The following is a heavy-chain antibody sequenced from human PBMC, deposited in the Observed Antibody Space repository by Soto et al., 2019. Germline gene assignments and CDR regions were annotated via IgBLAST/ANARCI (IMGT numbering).Heavy chain of an antibody. CDR2: ISGSGGST. CDR1: GFTFSSYA. Sequence: PGGSLRLSCAASGFTFSSYAMSWVRQAPGKGLEWVSAISGSGGSTYYADSVKGRFTISRDNSKNTLYLQMNSLRAEDTAVYYCAKDLRFSSGWYYFDYWGQGTLVTVSS. D-gene: IGHD6-19*01. V-gene: IGHV3-23*01. J-gene: IGHJ4*02. CDR3: AKDLRFSSGWYYFDY.